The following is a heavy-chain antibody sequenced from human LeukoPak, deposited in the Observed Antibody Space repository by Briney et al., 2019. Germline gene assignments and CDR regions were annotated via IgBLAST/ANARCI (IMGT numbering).Heavy chain of an antibody. J-gene: IGHJ4*02. Sequence: GRSLRLSCAASGFTFSSYGMHWVRQAPGKGLEWVAVISYDGSNKYYADSVKGRFTISRDNSKNTLYLQMNSLRAEDTAVYYCAKDRGRDGYNYSDYWGQGTLVTVSS. CDR3: AKDRGRDGYNYSDY. CDR1: GFTFSSYG. V-gene: IGHV3-30*18. D-gene: IGHD5-24*01. CDR2: ISYDGSNK.